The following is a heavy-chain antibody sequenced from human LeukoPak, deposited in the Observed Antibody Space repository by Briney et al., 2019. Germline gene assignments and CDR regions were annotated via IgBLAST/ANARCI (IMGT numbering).Heavy chain of an antibody. CDR1: GFTFSSYE. CDR2: ISSSGSTI. CDR3: ARERTLGFGELFRYYYGMDV. D-gene: IGHD3-10*01. V-gene: IGHV3-48*03. J-gene: IGHJ6*04. Sequence: GGSLRLSCAASGFTFSSYEMNWVRQAPGKGLEWVSYISSSGSTIYYADSVKGRFTISRDNAKNSLYLQMNSLRAEDTAVYYCARERTLGFGELFRYYYGMDVWGKGTTVTVSS.